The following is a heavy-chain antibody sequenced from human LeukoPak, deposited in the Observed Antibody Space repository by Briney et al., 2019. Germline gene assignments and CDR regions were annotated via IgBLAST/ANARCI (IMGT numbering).Heavy chain of an antibody. V-gene: IGHV4-30-2*01. Sequence: SETLSLTCTVSGGSISSSFYYWGWIRQPPGKGLEWIGYIYHSGGTYYNPSLKSRVTISVDRSKNQFSLKLSSVTAADTAVYYCASTYYGDYVLRTWFDPWGQGTLVTVSS. CDR2: IYHSGGT. CDR1: GGSISSSFYY. D-gene: IGHD4-17*01. CDR3: ASTYYGDYVLRTWFDP. J-gene: IGHJ5*02.